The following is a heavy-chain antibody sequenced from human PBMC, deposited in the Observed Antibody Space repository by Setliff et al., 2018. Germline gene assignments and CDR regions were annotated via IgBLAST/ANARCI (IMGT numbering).Heavy chain of an antibody. CDR1: GRSFTSFW. Sequence: LGESLKISCKGSGRSFTSFWIGWVRQMPGKGLEWMGIIFPTDSDTRYSPSFQGQVTISADKSISTAYVQWRSLKASDTAMYYCARVGTAGGYYFDFWGQGAWSPSPQ. J-gene: IGHJ4*02. CDR2: IFPTDSDT. D-gene: IGHD2-15*01. V-gene: IGHV5-51*01. CDR3: ARVGTAGGYYFDF.